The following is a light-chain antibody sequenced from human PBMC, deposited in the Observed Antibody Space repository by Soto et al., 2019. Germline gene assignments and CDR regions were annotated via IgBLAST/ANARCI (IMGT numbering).Light chain of an antibody. V-gene: IGKV3-15*01. CDR2: GAS. Sequence: EIVMTQSPATLSVSAGERATLSCRASQSVSSNLAWYQQKPGQAPRLLIYGASTMATGIPARFSGSGSGPEFTLTISSLQSEDFAVYYCQQYNNWPPWTFGQGTKVEIK. CDR1: QSVSSN. J-gene: IGKJ1*01. CDR3: QQYNNWPPWT.